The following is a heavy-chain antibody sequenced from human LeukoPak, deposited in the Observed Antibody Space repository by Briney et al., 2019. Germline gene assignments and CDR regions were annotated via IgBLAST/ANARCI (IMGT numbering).Heavy chain of an antibody. CDR3: ASGGNYGLFDY. Sequence: SETLSPTCTVSGGSISNYYWSWIRQSPGKGLEWIGYIYYTGNTNYNPSLESRVIISVDTSKNQFSLKLSSVTAADTAVYYCASGGNYGLFDYWGQGTLVTVSS. V-gene: IGHV4-59*01. CDR2: IYYTGNT. CDR1: GGSISNYY. J-gene: IGHJ4*02. D-gene: IGHD4-11*01.